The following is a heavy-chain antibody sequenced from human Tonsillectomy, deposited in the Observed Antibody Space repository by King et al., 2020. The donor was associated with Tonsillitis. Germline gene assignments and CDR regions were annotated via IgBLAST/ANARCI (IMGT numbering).Heavy chain of an antibody. CDR3: ARDNWGWTDY. Sequence: VQLVESGGGLVQPGGSLRLSCAASGFPFGIHWMTWVRQTPEKGMEWVASIKDDGSEKYYVDSVKGRFIISRDNVTNALFLQMSRLRGDETAVYYCARDNWGWTDYWGQGTLVTVSS. V-gene: IGHV3-7*03. D-gene: IGHD7-27*01. CDR2: IKDDGSEK. CDR1: GFPFGIHW. J-gene: IGHJ4*02.